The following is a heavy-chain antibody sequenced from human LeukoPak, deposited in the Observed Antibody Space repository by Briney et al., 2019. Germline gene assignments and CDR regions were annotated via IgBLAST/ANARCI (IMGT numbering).Heavy chain of an antibody. V-gene: IGHV3-7*01. CDR3: ARAGKYSSSGPWWYYYDSSGYYGGYYYYYYMDV. D-gene: IGHD3-22*01. CDR1: GFTFSSYW. J-gene: IGHJ6*03. CDR2: IKQDGSEK. Sequence: GGSLRLSCAASGFTFSSYWMSWVRQAPGKGLEWVANIKQDGSEKYYVDSVKGRFTISRDNAKNSLYLQMNSLRAEDTAVYYCARAGKYSSSGPWWYYYDSSGYYGGYYYYYYMDVWGKGTTVTVSS.